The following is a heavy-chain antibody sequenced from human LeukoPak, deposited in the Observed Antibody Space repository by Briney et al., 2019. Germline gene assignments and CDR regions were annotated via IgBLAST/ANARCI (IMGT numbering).Heavy chain of an antibody. CDR3: ATSTHSFDY. V-gene: IGHV4-59*01. Sequence: PSETLSLTCTVSGVSISSYYWSWIRQPPGKGLEWIGYIYYSGSTNYNPSLKSRVTISVDTSKNQFSLKLSSVTAADTAVYYCATSTHSFDYWGQGTLVTVSS. D-gene: IGHD5/OR15-5a*01. CDR1: GVSISSYY. CDR2: IYYSGST. J-gene: IGHJ4*02.